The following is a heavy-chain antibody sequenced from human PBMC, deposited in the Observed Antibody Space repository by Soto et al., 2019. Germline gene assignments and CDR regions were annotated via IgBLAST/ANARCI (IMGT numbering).Heavy chain of an antibody. CDR1: GFTFSSYG. Sequence: VQLVESGGGVVQPGRSLRLSCAASGFTFSSYGMHWVRQAPGKGLEWVAVISYDGSNKYYADSVKGRFTISRDNSKNTLYLQMNSLRAEDTAVYYCAKRSLEGGPFDYWGQGTLVTVSS. CDR3: AKRSLEGGPFDY. D-gene: IGHD3-3*01. CDR2: ISYDGSNK. J-gene: IGHJ4*02. V-gene: IGHV3-30*18.